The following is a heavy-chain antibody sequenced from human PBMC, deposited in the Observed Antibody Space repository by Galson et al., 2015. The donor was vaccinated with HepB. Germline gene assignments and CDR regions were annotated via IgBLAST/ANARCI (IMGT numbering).Heavy chain of an antibody. V-gene: IGHV4-34*01. CDR2: INHSGRT. CDR3: VREELELLRREVDYWYFDL. Sequence: SETLSLTCAVYGGSFSDFYWSWIRQPPGKGLEWIGKINHSGRTNYNPSLKSRVTMSVDTSKNQFSLKLRSVTAADTAVYYCVREELELLRREVDYWYFDLWGRGTLVTVSS. J-gene: IGHJ2*01. CDR1: GGSFSDFY. D-gene: IGHD1-7*01.